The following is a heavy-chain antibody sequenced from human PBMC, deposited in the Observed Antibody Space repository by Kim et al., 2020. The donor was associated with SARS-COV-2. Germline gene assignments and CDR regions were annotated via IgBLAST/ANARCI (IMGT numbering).Heavy chain of an antibody. V-gene: IGHV4-59*13. CDR3: AREWGDYTGDWYYSGGMD. CDR1: GGSISTYY. D-gene: IGHD2-21*01. J-gene: IGHJ6*01. CDR2: IYYTGTS. Sequence: SETLSLTCSVSGGSISTYYWTWIRQPPGKGLEWVGNIYYTGTSNYNPSLKSRVTISVDTSKNQFSLKLNSVTAADTAVYYCAREWGDYTGDWYYSGGMD.